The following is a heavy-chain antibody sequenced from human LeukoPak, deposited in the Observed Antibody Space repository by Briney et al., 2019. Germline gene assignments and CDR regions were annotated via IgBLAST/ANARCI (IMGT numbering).Heavy chain of an antibody. CDR3: ARDGNWNDKPFDF. D-gene: IGHD1-20*01. CDR2: ISTSSSYI. J-gene: IGHJ4*02. CDR1: GFNLRAYN. V-gene: IGHV3-21*01. Sequence: GGSLRLSCAASGFNLRAYNMNWVRQAPGKGLEWVSSISTSSSYIYYADSVKGRFTISRDNAENSLYLQMHSLRVEDTALYYCARDGNWNDKPFDFWGQGTLVTVSS.